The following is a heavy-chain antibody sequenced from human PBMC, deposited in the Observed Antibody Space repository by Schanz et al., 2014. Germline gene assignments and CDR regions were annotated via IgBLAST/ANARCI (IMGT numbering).Heavy chain of an antibody. V-gene: IGHV3-64D*06. J-gene: IGHJ4*02. CDR3: GKDY. CDR1: GFMFSIYA. Sequence: VQLVESGGGVVQPGRSLRLSCAASGFMFSIYAMHWVRQAPGKGLEYVSAISHDGYSTYYADSVKGRFTISRDNSKITLYLQVSSPTAEDTAVYFCGKDYRGQGTLVTVSS. CDR2: ISHDGYST.